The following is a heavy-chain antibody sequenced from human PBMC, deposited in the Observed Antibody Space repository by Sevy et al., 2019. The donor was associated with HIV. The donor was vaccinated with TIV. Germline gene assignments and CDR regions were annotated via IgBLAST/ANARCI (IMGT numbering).Heavy chain of an antibody. J-gene: IGHJ4*02. Sequence: GGSLRLACATSGFNFNNTWMSWVRQAPGKGLEWVGRVKSEVAGGTRDYAEPVRGRFTMSRDDSRSTLYLQMDTLTSEDTAVYYCTTGGGSITVAGTPFDYWGQGTQVTVSS. CDR3: TTGGGSITVAGTPFDY. D-gene: IGHD6-19*01. CDR2: VKSEVAGGTR. V-gene: IGHV3-15*01. CDR1: GFNFNNTW.